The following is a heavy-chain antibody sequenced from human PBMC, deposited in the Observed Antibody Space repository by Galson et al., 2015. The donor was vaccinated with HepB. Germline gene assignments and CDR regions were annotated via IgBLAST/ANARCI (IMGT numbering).Heavy chain of an antibody. CDR3: ARPNYYGDFFDF. Sequence: SVKVSCKASGYSFISYGVSWLRQAPGQGLEWVGWINPYNGNRNSAQRLQGRVTLTIDKSTTTAYMELRSLRSDDTAVYYCARPNYYGDFFDFWGHGTLVTVSS. V-gene: IGHV1-18*01. D-gene: IGHD4-17*01. CDR1: GYSFISYG. J-gene: IGHJ4*01. CDR2: INPYNGNR.